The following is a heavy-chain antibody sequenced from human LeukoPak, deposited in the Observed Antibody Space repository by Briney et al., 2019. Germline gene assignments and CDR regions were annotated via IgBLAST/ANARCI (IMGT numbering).Heavy chain of an antibody. V-gene: IGHV4-59*01. CDR1: GGSISDYY. J-gene: IGHJ4*02. D-gene: IGHD6-6*01. CDR2: IHYSGST. CDR3: ARDHSSSLMRD. Sequence: SETLSLTCTVSGGSISDYYWSWIRQPPGKGLEWIAYIHYSGSTNYNPSLKSRVTISVDTSKNQFSLKLSSVTTADTAVYYCARDHSSSLMRDWGQGTLVTVSS.